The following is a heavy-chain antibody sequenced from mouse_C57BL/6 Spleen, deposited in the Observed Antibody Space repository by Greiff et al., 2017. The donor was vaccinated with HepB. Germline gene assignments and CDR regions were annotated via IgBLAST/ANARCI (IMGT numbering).Heavy chain of an antibody. CDR2: IYPGSGST. CDR1: GYTFTSYW. CDR3: ARGYYGHGSFDV. D-gene: IGHD1-2*01. Sequence: QVQLQQPGAELVKPGASVKMSCKASGYTFTSYWITWVKQRPGQGLEWIGDIYPGSGSTNYNEKFKSKATLTVDTSSSTAYMQLSSLTSEDSAVYYCARGYYGHGSFDVWGTGTTVTVSS. V-gene: IGHV1-55*01. J-gene: IGHJ1*03.